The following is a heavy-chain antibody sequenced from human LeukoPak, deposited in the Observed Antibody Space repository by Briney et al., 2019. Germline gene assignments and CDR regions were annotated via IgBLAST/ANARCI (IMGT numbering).Heavy chain of an antibody. CDR3: AKKRRPVAGTDLFDY. CDR2: FSGGASRT. J-gene: IGHJ4*02. CDR1: GFSFSSYA. Sequence: PGGSLSCSCVASGFSFSSYAMSWVRQSPGKGLEWVSAFSGGASRTYYADSVKGRFTIPRDNSKNTLYLQMNSLRVEDTAVYYCAKKRRPVAGTDLFDYWGQGTLVTVSS. V-gene: IGHV3-23*01. D-gene: IGHD6-19*01.